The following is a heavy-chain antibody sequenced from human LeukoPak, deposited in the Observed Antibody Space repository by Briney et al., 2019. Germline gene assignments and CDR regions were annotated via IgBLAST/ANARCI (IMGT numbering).Heavy chain of an antibody. CDR3: ANCGYYYDSSGYLDY. V-gene: IGHV3-23*01. Sequence: GGSLRLSCAASGFTFSSYAMSWVRQAPGKGLEWVSAISGSGGSIYYADSVKGRFTISRDNSKNTLYLQMNSLRAEDTAVYYCANCGYYYDSSGYLDYWGQGTLVTVSS. CDR1: GFTFSSYA. CDR2: ISGSGGSI. D-gene: IGHD3-22*01. J-gene: IGHJ4*02.